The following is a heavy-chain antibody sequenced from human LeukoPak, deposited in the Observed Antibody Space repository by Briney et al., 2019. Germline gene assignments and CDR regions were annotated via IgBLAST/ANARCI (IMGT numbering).Heavy chain of an antibody. V-gene: IGHV3-7*01. D-gene: IGHD3-9*01. CDR2: IKQDRSEK. J-gene: IGHJ5*01. CDR1: GFTFTNYW. CDR3: ARAAAETGSFRDNWFDS. Sequence: GGSLRLSCAASGFTFTNYWMSWVRQAPGKGLELVANIKQDRSEKYYVDSVKGRFTISRDNAKNSLYLQMNSLRGEDTAVYYCARAAAETGSFRDNWFDSWGQGTLVTVSS.